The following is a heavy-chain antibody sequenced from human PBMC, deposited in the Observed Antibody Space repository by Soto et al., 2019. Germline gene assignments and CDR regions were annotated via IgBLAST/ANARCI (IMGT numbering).Heavy chain of an antibody. D-gene: IGHD2-15*01. CDR1: GFTFSSYA. V-gene: IGHV3-23*01. J-gene: IGHJ4*02. CDR3: AKDRMAVVAATQVFDY. CDR2: ISGSGGST. Sequence: GGSLRLSCAASGFTFSSYAMSWVRQAPGKGLEWVSAISGSGGSTYYADSVKGRFTISRDNSKNTLYLQMNSLRAEDTAVYYCAKDRMAVVAATQVFDYWGQGTLVTVSS.